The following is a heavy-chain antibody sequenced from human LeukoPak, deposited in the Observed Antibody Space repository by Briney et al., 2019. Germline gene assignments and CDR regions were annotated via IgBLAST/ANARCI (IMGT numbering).Heavy chain of an antibody. D-gene: IGHD6-13*01. J-gene: IGHJ4*02. CDR3: AREAAAGTFYFDY. CDR2: IYYSGST. V-gene: IGHV4-39*01. CDR1: GGSISSSSYY. Sequence: SETLSLTCTVSGGSISSSSYYWGWIRQPPGTGLEWIGSIYYSGSTYYNPSLKSRVTISVDTSKNQFSLKLSSVTAADTAVYYCAREAAAGTFYFDYWGQGTLVTVSS.